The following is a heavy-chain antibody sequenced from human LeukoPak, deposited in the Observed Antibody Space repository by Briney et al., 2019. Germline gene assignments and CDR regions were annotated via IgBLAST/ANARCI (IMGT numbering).Heavy chain of an antibody. Sequence: SETLSLTCTVSGYSISSGYYWGWIRQPPGKGLELIGNIYHSGSTYYNPSLKSRVTISVDTSKNQFSLKLSSVTAADTAVYYCASFYGSVFSSDYWGQGTLVTVSS. CDR1: GYSISSGYY. CDR3: ASFYGSVFSSDY. D-gene: IGHD3-10*01. J-gene: IGHJ4*02. CDR2: IYHSGST. V-gene: IGHV4-38-2*02.